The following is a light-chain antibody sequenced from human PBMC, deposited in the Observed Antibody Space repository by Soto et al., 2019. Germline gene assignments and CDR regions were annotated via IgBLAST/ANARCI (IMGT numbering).Light chain of an antibody. CDR1: QSISRY. J-gene: IGKJ1*01. CDR3: MQALQTPPT. CDR2: AAS. V-gene: IGKV1-39*01. Sequence: TRSPSSLSASVGDRITITFRASQSISRYLNWYQHKPGKAPKLLINAASSLERGVPDRFSGSGSGTDFTLKISRVEAEDVGVYYCMQALQTPPTFGQGTKVDIK.